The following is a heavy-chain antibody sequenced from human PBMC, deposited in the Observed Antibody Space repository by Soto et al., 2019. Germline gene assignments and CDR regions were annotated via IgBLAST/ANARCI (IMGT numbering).Heavy chain of an antibody. Sequence: HPGGSLRLSCAASGFTVSSNYMSWVRRAPGKGLEWVSVIYSGGSTYYADSVKGRFTISRDNSKNTLYLQMNSLRAEDTAVYYCAREVRYGDYDLNWFDPWGQGTLVTAPQ. CDR1: GFTVSSNY. J-gene: IGHJ5*02. CDR3: AREVRYGDYDLNWFDP. D-gene: IGHD4-17*01. V-gene: IGHV3-66*01. CDR2: IYSGGST.